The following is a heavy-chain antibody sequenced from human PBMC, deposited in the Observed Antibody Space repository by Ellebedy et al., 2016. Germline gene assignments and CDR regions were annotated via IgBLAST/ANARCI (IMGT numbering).Heavy chain of an antibody. CDR1: GFNFGYYG. J-gene: IGHJ5*02. D-gene: IGHD6-19*01. CDR2: IWFPGSNK. V-gene: IGHV3-33*01. CDR3: ARDGDTSGHLSWFDL. Sequence: GGSLRLXCGASGFNFGYYGMHWVRQAPGKGLEWVAVIWFPGSNKNYADSVKGRFTISRDNSKNTLYLQMDSLRAEDSALYYCARDGDTSGHLSWFDLWGQGTRVTVSS.